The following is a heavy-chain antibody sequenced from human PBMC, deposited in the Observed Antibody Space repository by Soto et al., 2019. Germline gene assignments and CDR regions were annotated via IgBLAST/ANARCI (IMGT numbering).Heavy chain of an antibody. CDR1: GGSISSGDYS. J-gene: IGHJ6*02. D-gene: IGHD6-13*01. CDR3: ARQLVPPEYYYGMDV. V-gene: IGHV4-30-2*01. Sequence: PSETLSLTCAVSGGSISSGDYSWSWIRQPPGKGLEWIGYIYHSGSTYYNPSLKSRVTISVDRSKNQFSLKLSSVTAADTAVYYCARQLVPPEYYYGMDVWGQGTTVTVSS. CDR2: IYHSGST.